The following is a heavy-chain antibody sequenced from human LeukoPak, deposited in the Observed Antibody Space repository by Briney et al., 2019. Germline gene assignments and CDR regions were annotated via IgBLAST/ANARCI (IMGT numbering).Heavy chain of an antibody. CDR2: IYYSCST. V-gene: IGHV4-59*01. D-gene: IGHD6-13*01. J-gene: IGHJ4*02. Sequence: PSETLSLTCTVSGGSISRYYWSWIRQPPGQGLELIWYIYYSCSTNYNPSLKSRVSISVDASKNQFPLKLSSGTAADTAVYYCARGAVAGYTTPPLDYWGQGTVVTVSS. CDR1: GGSISRYY. CDR3: ARGAVAGYTTPPLDY.